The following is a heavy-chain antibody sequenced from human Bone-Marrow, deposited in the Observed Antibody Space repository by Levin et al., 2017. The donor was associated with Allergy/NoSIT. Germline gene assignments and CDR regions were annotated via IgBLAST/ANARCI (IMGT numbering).Heavy chain of an antibody. CDR3: AKSGGRWYGEDY. D-gene: IGHD3-10*01. Sequence: GESLKISCAASGFTFSSYGMHWVRQAPGKGLEWVAVISYDGSNKYYADSVKGRFTISRDNSKNTLYLQMNSLRAEDTAVYYCAKSGGRWYGEDYWGQGTLVTVSS. V-gene: IGHV3-30*18. CDR1: GFTFSSYG. J-gene: IGHJ4*02. CDR2: ISYDGSNK.